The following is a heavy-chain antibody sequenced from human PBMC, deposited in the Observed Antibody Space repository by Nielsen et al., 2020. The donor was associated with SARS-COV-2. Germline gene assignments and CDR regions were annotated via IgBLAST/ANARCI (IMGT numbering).Heavy chain of an antibody. J-gene: IGHJ4*02. D-gene: IGHD1-26*01. CDR1: GFTFSSYG. CDR3: AKDVRLKWELQLFDY. CDR2: ISYDGSNK. V-gene: IGHV3-30*18. Sequence: GESLKISCAASGFTFSSYGMHWVRQAPGKGLEWVAVISYDGSNKYYADSVKGRFTISRDNSKNTLYLQMNSLRAEDTAVYYCAKDVRLKWELQLFDYWGQRTLVTVSS.